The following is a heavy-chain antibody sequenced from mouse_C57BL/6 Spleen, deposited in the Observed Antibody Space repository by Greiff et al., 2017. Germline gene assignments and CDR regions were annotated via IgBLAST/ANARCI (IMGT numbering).Heavy chain of an antibody. CDR1: GYTFTSYW. Sequence: QVQLKQSGAELVMPGASVKLSCKASGYTFTSYWMHWVKQRPGQGLEWIGEIDPSDSYTNYNQKFKGKSTLTVDKSSSTAYMQLSSLTSEDSAVYYCARHTHYAMDYWGQGTSVTVSS. CDR3: ARHTHYAMDY. J-gene: IGHJ4*01. V-gene: IGHV1-69*01. CDR2: IDPSDSYT.